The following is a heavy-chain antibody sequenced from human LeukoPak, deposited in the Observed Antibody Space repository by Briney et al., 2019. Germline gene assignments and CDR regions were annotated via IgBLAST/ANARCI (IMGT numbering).Heavy chain of an antibody. CDR1: GGSISSYY. J-gene: IGHJ4*02. CDR3: ASSSSSSSWYKRDYFDY. D-gene: IGHD6-13*01. Sequence: SETLSLTCTVSGGSISSYYWSWIRQPPGKGLEWIGYIYTSGSTNYNPSLKSRVTISVDTSKNQFSLKLSSVTAADTAVYYCASSSSSSSWYKRDYFDYWGQGTLVTVSS. CDR2: IYTSGST. V-gene: IGHV4-4*09.